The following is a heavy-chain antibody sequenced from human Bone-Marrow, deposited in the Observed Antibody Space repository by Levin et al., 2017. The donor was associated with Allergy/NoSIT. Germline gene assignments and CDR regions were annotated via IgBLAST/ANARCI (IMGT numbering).Heavy chain of an antibody. V-gene: IGHV4-61*01. D-gene: IGHD3-10*01. J-gene: IGHJ4*02. CDR1: GGSVSSGSYY. CDR2: IYHSGST. Sequence: SQTLSLTCTVPGGSVSSGSYYWSWIRQPPGKGLEWIAYIYHSGSTKYNPSLKSRVTISLDTSRNQFSLRLTSLTAAATAVYYCARGSYIGGLSFDCWGKGTLVTVSS. CDR3: ARGSYIGGLSFDC.